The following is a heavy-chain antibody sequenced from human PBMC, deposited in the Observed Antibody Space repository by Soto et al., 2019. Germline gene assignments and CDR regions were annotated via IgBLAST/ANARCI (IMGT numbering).Heavy chain of an antibody. V-gene: IGHV3-23*01. CDR2: ISVSVGST. CDR3: AKRDVPHSTSNAYFYDH. CDR1: GFPFAPST. Sequence: PVGSLRLSCGVSGFPFAPSTMSWVRQAPGKGLEWVSTISVSVGSTYSADSVQGRFTVSSDISDNTLFLRMTSLTADDTAAYFCAKRDVPHSTSNAYFYDHWGRGVLVTVSS. D-gene: IGHD2-21*02. J-gene: IGHJ4*02.